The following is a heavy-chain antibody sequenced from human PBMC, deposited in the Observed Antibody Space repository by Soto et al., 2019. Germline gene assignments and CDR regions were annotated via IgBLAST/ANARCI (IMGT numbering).Heavy chain of an antibody. V-gene: IGHV3-30*18. J-gene: IGHJ5*02. Sequence: QVQLVESGGGVVQPGRSLRLSCAASGFTFSSYGMHWVRQAPVKGLEWVAVISYGGSNKYYADSVKGRFTISRDNSKNTLYLQMNNLRAEDTAVYYCAKDNCISTSCYRLYNWFDPWGQGTLVTVSS. D-gene: IGHD2-2*01. CDR1: GFTFSSYG. CDR3: AKDNCISTSCYRLYNWFDP. CDR2: ISYGGSNK.